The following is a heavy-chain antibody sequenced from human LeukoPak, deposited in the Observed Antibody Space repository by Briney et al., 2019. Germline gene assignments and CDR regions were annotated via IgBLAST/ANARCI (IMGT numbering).Heavy chain of an antibody. CDR1: GGSISSNY. Sequence: SETLSLTCNVSGGSISSNYWSWIRQPPGKGLEWIGYIYYSGSTNYNPSLKSRVTISVDTSKNQFSLKLSSVTAADTAVYYCARGLLLAWGQGTLVTVSS. CDR2: IYYSGST. V-gene: IGHV4-59*12. CDR3: ARGLLLA. J-gene: IGHJ5*02. D-gene: IGHD3-22*01.